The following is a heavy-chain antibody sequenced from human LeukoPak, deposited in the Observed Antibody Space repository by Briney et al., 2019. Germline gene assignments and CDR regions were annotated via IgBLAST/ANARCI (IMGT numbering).Heavy chain of an antibody. CDR2: IYYSGST. J-gene: IGHJ6*03. CDR3: ARGAGRMVGEFLGV. CDR1: GGSISSGDYY. V-gene: IGHV4-30-4*01. D-gene: IGHD3-10*01. Sequence: SQTLSLTCTVSGGSISSGDYYWSWIRQPPGKGLEWIGYIYYSGSTYYNPSLKSRVTISVDTSKNQFSLKLSSVTAADTAVYYGARGAGRMVGEFLGVWGKGTRFPVSS.